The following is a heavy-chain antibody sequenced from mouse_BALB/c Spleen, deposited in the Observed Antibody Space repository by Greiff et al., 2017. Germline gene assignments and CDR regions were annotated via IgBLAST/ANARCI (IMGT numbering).Heavy chain of an antibody. D-gene: IGHD2-14*01. CDR2: ISYSGST. J-gene: IGHJ2*01. Sequence: EVKLQESGPGLVKPSQSLSLTCTVTGYSITSDYAWNWIRQFPGNKLEWMGYISYSGSTSYNPSLKSRISITRDTSKNQFFLQLNSVTTEDTATYYCARSGRYDGYFDYWGQGTTLTVSS. CDR1: GYSITSDYA. V-gene: IGHV3-2*02. CDR3: ARSGRYDGYFDY.